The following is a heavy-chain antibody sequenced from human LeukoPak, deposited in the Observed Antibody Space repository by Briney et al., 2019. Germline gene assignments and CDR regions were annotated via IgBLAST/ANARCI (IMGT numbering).Heavy chain of an antibody. D-gene: IGHD6-6*01. Sequence: ASVKVSCKASGYTFTSYYMHWVRQAPGQGLEWMGIINPSGGSTGYAQKFQGRVTMTRDTSTSTVYMELSSLRSEDTAVYYCARGLVIGGHSSSSAWYFDLWGRGTLVTVSS. CDR3: ARGLVIGGHSSSSAWYFDL. CDR1: GYTFTSYY. V-gene: IGHV1-46*01. J-gene: IGHJ2*01. CDR2: INPSGGST.